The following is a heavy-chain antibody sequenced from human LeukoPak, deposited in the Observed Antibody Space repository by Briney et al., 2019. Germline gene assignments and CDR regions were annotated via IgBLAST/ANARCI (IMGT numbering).Heavy chain of an antibody. J-gene: IGHJ5*02. D-gene: IGHD6-13*01. CDR1: GYTFTSYG. CDR2: ISAFNGNT. CDR3: ARDDIAAPSPGLDP. V-gene: IGHV1-18*04. Sequence: ASVQVSCKASGYTFTSYGTTWVRQAPGQGLEWVGWISAFNGNTNYAQKVQGRVTMTTDTSTSTAYMELRSLRSDDTAVYYCARDDIAAPSPGLDPWGQGTLVTVSS.